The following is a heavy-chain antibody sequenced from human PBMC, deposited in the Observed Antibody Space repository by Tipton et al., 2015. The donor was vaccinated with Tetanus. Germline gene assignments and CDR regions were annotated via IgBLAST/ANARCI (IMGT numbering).Heavy chain of an antibody. V-gene: IGHV3-33*01. J-gene: IGHJ4*02. Sequence: SLRLSCAVSGLTFSSCAMHWVRQAPGKGLEWVAIISSDGSNQFLVDSVKGRFSISRDNTRNTLSLFMNNLRAEDAAVYYCAAGLCGPPCFLMDYWGQGALVSVAS. CDR2: ISSDGSNQ. CDR3: AAGLCGPPCFLMDY. CDR1: GLTFSSCA. D-gene: IGHD2-21*01.